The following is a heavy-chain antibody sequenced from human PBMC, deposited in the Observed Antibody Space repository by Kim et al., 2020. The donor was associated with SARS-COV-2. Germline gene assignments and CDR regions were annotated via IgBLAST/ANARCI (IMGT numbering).Heavy chain of an antibody. J-gene: IGHJ4*02. CDR3: AKGASGSSSSYFYY. CDR1: GFTFSSYG. V-gene: IGHV3-30*18. D-gene: IGHD3-10*01. Sequence: GGSLRLSCAASGFTFSSYGMHWVRQAPGKGLEWVAIISYDGNNKYYADSVKGRFTISRDNSKNTLYLQMNSLRAEDTAVYYCAKGASGSSSSYFYYWCQG. CDR2: ISYDGNNK.